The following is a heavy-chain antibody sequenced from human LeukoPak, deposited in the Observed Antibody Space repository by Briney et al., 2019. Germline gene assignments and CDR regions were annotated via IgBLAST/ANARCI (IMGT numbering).Heavy chain of an antibody. CDR3: TKGETTENH. CDR1: GFTFSSYA. Sequence: PGGSLRLSCAASGFTFSSYAMTWVRQAPGKGLEWVSAISPSGGSTYYADSVKGRFTISRDNSKNTFYPQMSSLRAEDTATYYCTKGETTENHWGQGTVVTVSS. J-gene: IGHJ4*02. D-gene: IGHD4-17*01. V-gene: IGHV3-23*01. CDR2: ISPSGGST.